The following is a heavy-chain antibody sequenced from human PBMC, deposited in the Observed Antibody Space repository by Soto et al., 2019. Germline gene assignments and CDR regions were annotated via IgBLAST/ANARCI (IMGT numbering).Heavy chain of an antibody. V-gene: IGHV4-34*01. CDR2: IYHSGST. CDR1: CGSFSGYF. D-gene: IGHD3-3*01. J-gene: IGHJ4*02. Sequence: PSETLSLTCAVYCGSFSGYFWTGIRQAPGKGLEWIGEIYHSGSTNYNPSLKSRVTISVDTSKNQFSLKLSSVTAADTAVYYCARGYRRAIQDYWGQGTLATVSS. CDR3: ARGYRRAIQDY.